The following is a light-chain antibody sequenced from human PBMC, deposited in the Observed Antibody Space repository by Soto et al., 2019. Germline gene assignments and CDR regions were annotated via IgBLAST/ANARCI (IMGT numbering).Light chain of an antibody. Sequence: EIVMTQSPATLSVSPGERATLSCRASQSVSSNLGWYQQRPGQAPRLLIYGESTRATGIPARFSGSGSGTEFTLTISSLQSEYSAVYYCQQYNNWSSITFGQGTRLEIK. V-gene: IGKV3-15*01. CDR2: GES. CDR3: QQYNNWSSIT. J-gene: IGKJ5*01. CDR1: QSVSSN.